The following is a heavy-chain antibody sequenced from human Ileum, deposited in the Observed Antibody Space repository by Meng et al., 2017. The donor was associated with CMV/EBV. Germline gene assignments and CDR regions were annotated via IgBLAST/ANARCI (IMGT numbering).Heavy chain of an antibody. Sequence: GGSLRLSCKGSGYTFSGYWIGWVRQTPGTGLEWMAIIYPGDYDIRYNPSFQGKVTISVDKSINTAFLHWDSLQASDTAMYYCARAPTGVTYPHAFDFWGQGTMVTVSS. J-gene: IGHJ3*01. CDR1: GYTFSGYW. CDR3: ARAPTGVTYPHAFDF. CDR2: IYPGDYDI. V-gene: IGHV5-51*01. D-gene: IGHD1-1*01.